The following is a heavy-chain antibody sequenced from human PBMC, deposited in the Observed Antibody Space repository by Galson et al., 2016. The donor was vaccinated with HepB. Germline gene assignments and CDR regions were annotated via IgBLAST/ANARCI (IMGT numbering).Heavy chain of an antibody. Sequence: SLRLSCAASGFSFSSYSMNWVRQAPGKGLEWVSNISSSGGYVYYADSVKGRFTISRENAKNSLYLQMNSLRAEDTAVYYCARDRSRFSSGYYHDDQDVFDVWGQGTVVTVSS. CDR2: ISSSGGYV. CDR1: GFSFSSYS. V-gene: IGHV3-21*01. CDR3: ARDRSRFSSGYYHDDQDVFDV. D-gene: IGHD3-3*01. J-gene: IGHJ3*01.